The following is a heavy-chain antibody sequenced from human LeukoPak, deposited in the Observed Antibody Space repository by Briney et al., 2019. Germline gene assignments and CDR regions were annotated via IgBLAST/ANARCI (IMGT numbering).Heavy chain of an antibody. CDR3: ARRRARFDY. J-gene: IGHJ4*02. CDR1: GGSFSGYY. V-gene: IGHV4-34*01. CDR2: INHSGST. D-gene: IGHD6-6*01. Sequence: SETLSLTCAVYGGSFSGYYWSWIRQPPGKGLEWIGEINHSGSTNYNPSLKSRVTISVDTSKNQFSLKLSSVTAADTAVYYCARRRARFDYWGQGTLVTVSS.